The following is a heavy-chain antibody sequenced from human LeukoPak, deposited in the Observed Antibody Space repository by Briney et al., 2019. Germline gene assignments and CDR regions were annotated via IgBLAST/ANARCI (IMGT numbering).Heavy chain of an antibody. CDR3: ARGTNRYSSGWYYFDS. J-gene: IGHJ4*02. Sequence: PSETLSLTCTVSGGSLTNYYSSWIRQPPGRGLEWIAYVYYSGSTKYNPSFESRFTMPIDTSKSQFSLKVNSVTTADTAVYYCARGTNRYSSGWYYFDSWGQGTLVTVSS. V-gene: IGHV4-59*01. CDR1: GGSLTNYY. CDR2: VYYSGST. D-gene: IGHD6-19*01.